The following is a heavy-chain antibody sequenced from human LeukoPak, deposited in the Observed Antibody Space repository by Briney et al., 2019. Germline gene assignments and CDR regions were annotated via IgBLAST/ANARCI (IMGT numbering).Heavy chain of an antibody. J-gene: IGHJ6*03. CDR1: GGSFSGYY. Sequence: PSETLSLTCAVYGGSFSGYYWSWIRQPPGKGLEWIGEINHSGSTNYNPSLKSRVTMSVDTSKNQFSLKLSSVTAADTAVYYCARALVVPAAILFSYYYYYMDVWGKGTTVTVSS. CDR3: ARALVVPAAILFSYYYYYMDV. V-gene: IGHV4-34*01. CDR2: INHSGST. D-gene: IGHD2-2*02.